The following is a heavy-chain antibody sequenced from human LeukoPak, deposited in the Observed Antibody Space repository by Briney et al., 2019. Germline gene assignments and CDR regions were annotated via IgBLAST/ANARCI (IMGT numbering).Heavy chain of an antibody. CDR2: INPNSGGT. Sequence: ASVKVSCKASGYTFTGYYMHWVRQAPGQGLEWMGRINPNSGGTNYAQKFQGRVTMTRDTSISTAYMELSRLRSDDTAVYYCARHYSRYYYYMDVWGKGTTVTVSS. J-gene: IGHJ6*03. CDR1: GYTFTGYY. D-gene: IGHD4-11*01. CDR3: ARHYSRYYYYMDV. V-gene: IGHV1-2*06.